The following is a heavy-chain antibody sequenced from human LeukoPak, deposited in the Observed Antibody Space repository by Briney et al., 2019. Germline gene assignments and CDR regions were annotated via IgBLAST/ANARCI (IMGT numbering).Heavy chain of an antibody. CDR3: AKEYCSSTSCYGGMDV. V-gene: IGHV3-30*18. J-gene: IGHJ6*02. D-gene: IGHD2-2*01. CDR2: ISYDGSNK. Sequence: GSLRLSCAASGFTFSNYGMHWVRQAPGKGLEWVAVISYDGSNKYYADSVKGRFTISRDNSKNTLYLQMNSLRAEDTAVYYCAKEYCSSTSCYGGMDVWGQGTTVTVSS. CDR1: GFTFSNYG.